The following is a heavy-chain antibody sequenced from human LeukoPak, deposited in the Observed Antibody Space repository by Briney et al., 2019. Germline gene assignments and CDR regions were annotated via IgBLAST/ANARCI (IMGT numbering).Heavy chain of an antibody. CDR1: GGSFSGYY. Sequence: SETLSLTCAVYGGSFSGYYWSWIRQPPGKGLEWIGEINHSGSTNYNPSLKSRVTISVDTSKNQFSLKLSSVTAADTAVYYCARGRIAARGRDYYYYMDVWGKGTTVTISS. CDR3: ARGRIAARGRDYYYYMDV. V-gene: IGHV4-34*01. CDR2: INHSGST. D-gene: IGHD6-6*01. J-gene: IGHJ6*03.